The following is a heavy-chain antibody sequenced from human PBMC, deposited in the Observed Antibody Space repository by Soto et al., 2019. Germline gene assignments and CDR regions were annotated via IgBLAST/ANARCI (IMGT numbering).Heavy chain of an antibody. CDR2: FSTYNGNT. J-gene: IGHJ5*02. CDR3: ARSLGYSSSDWFDP. D-gene: IGHD6-6*01. V-gene: IGHV1-18*01. Sequence: QVQLVQSGAEVKKPGASVKVSCKASGYTFTSYGITWVRQAPGQGLEWMGWFSTYNGNTNYEQKLQGRVTMTTDTSTSTAYLELRSLRSDDTAVYYCARSLGYSSSDWFDPWGQGTLVAVSS. CDR1: GYTFTSYG.